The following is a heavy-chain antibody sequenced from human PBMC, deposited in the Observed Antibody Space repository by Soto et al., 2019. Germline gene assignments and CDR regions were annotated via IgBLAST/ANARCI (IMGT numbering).Heavy chain of an antibody. CDR2: ISTSGST. CDR1: GGSISSYY. V-gene: IGHV4-4*07. Sequence: SETLSLTCSVSGGSISSYYWSWIRQPAGKGLEWVGRISTSGSTNYNPSLKSRVTMSVDTSKNHFSLNLRSVTAADTAFYYCVRVGMIGTVLGSWFDPWGQGTLVTVSS. J-gene: IGHJ5*02. CDR3: VRVGMIGTVLGSWFDP. D-gene: IGHD2-21*01.